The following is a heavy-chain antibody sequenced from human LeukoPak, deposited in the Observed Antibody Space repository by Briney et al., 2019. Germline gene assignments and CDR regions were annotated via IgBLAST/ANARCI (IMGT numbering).Heavy chain of an antibody. CDR1: GFTFSSYG. D-gene: IGHD3-10*01. CDR3: TLWFGELLS. J-gene: IGHJ5*02. V-gene: IGHV3-30*03. Sequence: GGSLRLSCAASGFTFSSYGMHWVRQAPGKGLEWVAVISYDGSNKDYADSVKGRFTIYRDNSKNTLYLQMNSPRAEDTAVYYCTLWFGELLSWGQGTLVTVSS. CDR2: ISYDGSNK.